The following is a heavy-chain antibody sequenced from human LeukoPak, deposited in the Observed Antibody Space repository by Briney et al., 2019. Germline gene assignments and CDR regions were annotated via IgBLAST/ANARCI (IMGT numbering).Heavy chain of an antibody. D-gene: IGHD2/OR15-2a*01. Sequence: PGGSLRLSCSASGFTFSSYEMNWVRQAPGKGLEWISCITGSGDTIYYADSVKGRFTISRDNAKNSLFLQMNSLTADDTAVYYCARERTTIVSGTTIGAYWGQGTLVTVSS. CDR2: ITGSGDTI. J-gene: IGHJ4*02. CDR1: GFTFSSYE. CDR3: ARERTTIVSGTTIGAY. V-gene: IGHV3-48*03.